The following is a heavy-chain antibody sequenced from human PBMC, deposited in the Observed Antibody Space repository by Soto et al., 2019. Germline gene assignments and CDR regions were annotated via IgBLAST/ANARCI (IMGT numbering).Heavy chain of an antibody. D-gene: IGHD2-15*01. V-gene: IGHV4-59*01. CDR2: VYYSGST. CDR1: GGSIFSSY. Sequence: PSETLSLTCTVSGGSIFSSYWTWIRQPPGKGLEWIGNVYYSGSTNYNPSLKSRITISVDTSKNQFSLNLSSVTAADTAVYYCARVPAASSWCDPWGQGTLVTVSS. CDR3: ARVPAASSWCDP. J-gene: IGHJ5*02.